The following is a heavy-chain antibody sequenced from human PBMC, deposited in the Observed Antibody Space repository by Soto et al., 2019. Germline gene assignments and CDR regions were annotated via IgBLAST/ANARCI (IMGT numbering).Heavy chain of an antibody. J-gene: IGHJ5*02. D-gene: IGHD3-10*01. CDR3: AKDRKTGGFGEPEYNWFDP. Sequence: GGSLRLSCAASGFTFSSYAMSWVRQAPGKGLEWVSAISGSGGSTYYADSVKGRFTISRDNSKNTLYLQMKSRRAEDTAVYYCAKDRKTGGFGEPEYNWFDPWGQGTLVTVSS. CDR1: GFTFSSYA. CDR2: ISGSGGST. V-gene: IGHV3-23*01.